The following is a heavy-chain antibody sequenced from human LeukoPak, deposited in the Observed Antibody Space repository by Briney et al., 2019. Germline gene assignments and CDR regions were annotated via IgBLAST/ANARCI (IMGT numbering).Heavy chain of an antibody. V-gene: IGHV4-38-2*02. CDR3: ARDSYGADDPEGGGLDY. D-gene: IGHD4/OR15-4a*01. J-gene: IGHJ4*02. CDR1: GNSISSGDYY. Sequence: PSETLSLTCTVSGNSISSGDYYWGWIRQPPGKGLEWIGSIYHSGSTYYNPSLKSRVTISVDTSKNQFSLKLSSVTAADTAVYYCARDSYGADDPEGGGLDYWGQGTLVTVSS. CDR2: IYHSGST.